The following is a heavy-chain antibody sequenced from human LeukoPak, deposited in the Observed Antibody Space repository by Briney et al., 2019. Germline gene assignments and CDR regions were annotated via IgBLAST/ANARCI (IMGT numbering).Heavy chain of an antibody. V-gene: IGHV1-18*01. J-gene: IGHJ4*02. CDR2: ISAYNGNT. Sequence: APVKVSCKASGYTFTSYGISWVRQAPGQGLEWMGWISAYNGNTNYAQKLQGRVTMTTDTSTSTAYMELRSLRSDDTAVYYCARDKASYYDFWSGYPVFDYWGQGTLVTVSS. CDR3: ARDKASYYDFWSGYPVFDY. D-gene: IGHD3-3*01. CDR1: GYTFTSYG.